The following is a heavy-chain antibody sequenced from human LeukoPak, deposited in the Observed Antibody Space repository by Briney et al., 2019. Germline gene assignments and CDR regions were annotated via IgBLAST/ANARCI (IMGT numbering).Heavy chain of an antibody. V-gene: IGHV3-30*02. CDR3: AKDSYYYDSSGYYR. Sequence: GGSLRLSCAASGFTFSSYGMHWVRQAPGKGLEWVAFIRYDGSNKYYADSVKGRFTISRDDSKNTLYLQMNSLRAEDTAVYYCAKDSYYYDSSGYYRWGQGTLVTVSS. CDR1: GFTFSSYG. CDR2: IRYDGSNK. J-gene: IGHJ5*02. D-gene: IGHD3-22*01.